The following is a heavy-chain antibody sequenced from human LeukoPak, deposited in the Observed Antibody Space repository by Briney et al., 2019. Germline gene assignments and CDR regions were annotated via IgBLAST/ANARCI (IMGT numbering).Heavy chain of an antibody. J-gene: IGHJ3*02. D-gene: IGHD6-19*01. V-gene: IGHV3-11*04. Sequence: GGSLRLSCAASGFTFSDYYMGWIRQAPGKGLEWVSYITTSGSSIYYADSVKGRFTMSRDNAKKSLYLQMSSLRAEDTAVYYCARAHGPQWAFDIWGQGTAVTVSS. CDR2: ITTSGSSI. CDR1: GFTFSDYY. CDR3: ARAHGPQWAFDI.